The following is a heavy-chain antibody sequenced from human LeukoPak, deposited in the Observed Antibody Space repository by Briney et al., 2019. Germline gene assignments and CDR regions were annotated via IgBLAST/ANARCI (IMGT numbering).Heavy chain of an antibody. D-gene: IGHD3-3*01. CDR1: GYTFTSYG. V-gene: IGHV1-18*01. Sequence: EASVKVSCKASGYTFTSYGISWVRQAPGQGLEWMGWISAYNGNTNYAQKLQGRVTMTTDTSTSTAYMELRSLRSDDTAVYYCARGYDFWSGYSQPIDYWGQGILVTVSS. CDR2: ISAYNGNT. J-gene: IGHJ4*02. CDR3: ARGYDFWSGYSQPIDY.